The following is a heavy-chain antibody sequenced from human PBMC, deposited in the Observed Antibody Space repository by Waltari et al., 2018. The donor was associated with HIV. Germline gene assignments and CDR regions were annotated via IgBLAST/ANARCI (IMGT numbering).Heavy chain of an antibody. CDR1: GGSISSSSYY. CDR3: ARAPPDIVVVVAATYGMDV. Sequence: QLQLQESGPGLMKPSETLSLTCTVSGGSISSSSYYWGWIRQPPGKGLGWIGSIYYSGSTYYNPSLKSRVTISVDTSKNQFSLKLSSVTAADTAVYYCARAPPDIVVVVAATYGMDVWGQGTTVTVSS. J-gene: IGHJ6*02. V-gene: IGHV4-39*07. CDR2: IYYSGST. D-gene: IGHD2-15*01.